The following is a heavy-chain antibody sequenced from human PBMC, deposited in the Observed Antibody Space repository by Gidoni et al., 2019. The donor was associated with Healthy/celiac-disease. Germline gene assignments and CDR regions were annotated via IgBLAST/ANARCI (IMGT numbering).Heavy chain of an antibody. CDR2: ISWNSGSI. CDR3: AKDGGGSYPHWFDP. D-gene: IGHD1-26*01. CDR1: GFTFDDYA. J-gene: IGHJ5*02. Sequence: EVQLVESGGGLVQPGRSLRLSCAASGFTFDDYAMHWVRQAPGKGLEWVSGISWNSGSIGYADSVKGRFTISRDNAKNSLYLQMNSLRAEDTALYYCAKDGGGSYPHWFDPWGQGTLVTVSS. V-gene: IGHV3-9*01.